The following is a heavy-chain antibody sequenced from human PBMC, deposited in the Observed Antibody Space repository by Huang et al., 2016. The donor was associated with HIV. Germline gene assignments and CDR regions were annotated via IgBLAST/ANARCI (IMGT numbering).Heavy chain of an antibody. CDR3: ARPGYCIGDCYRGDGAFDI. J-gene: IGHJ3*02. CDR1: GFTFSGYA. CDR2: ISYDGTNK. V-gene: IGHV3-30-3*01. Sequence: QVQLVESGGGVVQPGRSLRLSCAASGFTFSGYAVHWVRQSPVVGLEWVAVISYDGTNKYYAGSVKGRVTISRDNSKNTLYLQMNSLRPEDTAVYYCARPGYCIGDCYRGDGAFDIWGQGTMVTVSS. D-gene: IGHD2-21*02.